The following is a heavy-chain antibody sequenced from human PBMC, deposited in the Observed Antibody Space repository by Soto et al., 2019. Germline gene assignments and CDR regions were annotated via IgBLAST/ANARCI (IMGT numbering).Heavy chain of an antibody. CDR2: IISSGGST. V-gene: IGHV3-23*01. CDR1: GFTFSTYA. D-gene: IGHD6-13*01. J-gene: IGHJ1*01. CDR3: AKAEGSSYGTEYSQH. Sequence: EVQLLESGGGLVQHGGSLRLSCAASGFTFSTYAMNWVRQAPGKGLEWVSLIISSGGSTYYADSVKGRFTISRDNSKNTLYLQMNSLRADDTAVYYCAKAEGSSYGTEYSQHWGQGTLVTVSS.